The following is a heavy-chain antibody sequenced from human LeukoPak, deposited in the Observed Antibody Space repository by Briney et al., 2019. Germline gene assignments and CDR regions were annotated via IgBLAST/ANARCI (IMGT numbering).Heavy chain of an antibody. CDR2: ISWNSGNI. D-gene: IGHD5-18*01. V-gene: IGHV3-9*01. CDR3: AKATIQLWSGKYYFDY. Sequence: GGSLRLSCAASGFTFDDYAMHWVRQAPGKGLEWVSGISWNSGNIGYADSVKGRFTISRDNAKNSLYLQMNSLRAEDTALYYCAKATIQLWSGKYYFDYWGQGTLVTVSS. J-gene: IGHJ4*02. CDR1: GFTFDDYA.